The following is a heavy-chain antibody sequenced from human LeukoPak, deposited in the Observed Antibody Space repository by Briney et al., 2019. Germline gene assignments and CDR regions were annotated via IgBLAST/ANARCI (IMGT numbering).Heavy chain of an antibody. CDR2: TYTGGNS. J-gene: IGHJ3*02. D-gene: IGHD3-22*01. CDR1: GFTVSSIH. CDR3: ARGGRGSAAVVAPRSFDI. V-gene: IGHV3-53*01. Sequence: GGSLRLSCAASGFTVSSIHMVWVRQAPGKGLEWVSVTYTGGNSYYADSVKGRFMISRDISKNTLYLQMNSLRAEDSALYYCARGGRGSAAVVAPRSFDIWGQGTMVTVSS.